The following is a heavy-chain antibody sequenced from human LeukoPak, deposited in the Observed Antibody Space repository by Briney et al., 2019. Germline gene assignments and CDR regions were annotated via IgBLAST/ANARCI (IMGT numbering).Heavy chain of an antibody. CDR2: ISHDGSNK. CDR1: GFTFSSYA. Sequence: PGGSLRLSCAASGFTFSSYAMHWVRQAPGKGLEWVAAISHDGSNKYYADSVKGRFTISRDNSKNTLYLQMNSLRAEDTAVYYCAGGIAAAGLEYYFDYWGQGTLVTVSS. D-gene: IGHD6-13*01. V-gene: IGHV3-30*04. CDR3: AGGIAAAGLEYYFDY. J-gene: IGHJ4*02.